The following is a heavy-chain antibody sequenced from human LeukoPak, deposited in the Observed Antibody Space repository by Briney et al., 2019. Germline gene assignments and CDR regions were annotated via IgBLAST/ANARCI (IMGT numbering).Heavy chain of an antibody. V-gene: IGHV4-61*01. J-gene: IGHJ6*03. D-gene: IGHD3-10*01. CDR2: IYYSGST. CDR1: GGSISSSSYY. CDR3: ARVSGYSPMDV. Sequence: PSETLSLTCTVSGGSISSSSYYWSWIRQPPGKGLEWIGYIYYSGSTNYNPSLKSRVTISVDTSKNQFSLKLSSVTAADTAVYYCARVSGYSPMDVWGKGTTVTISS.